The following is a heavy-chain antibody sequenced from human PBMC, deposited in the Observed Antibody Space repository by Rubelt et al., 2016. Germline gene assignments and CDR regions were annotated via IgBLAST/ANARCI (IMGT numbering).Heavy chain of an antibody. Sequence: QLQLQESGPGLVKPSGTLSLTCIVSGGSISSSSYYWDWIRQPPGKGLEWIGSLYYSGSTYYSPSLKSRVPISVDTSKNQFARNLTSGTAADTAVYYCARRSGSYYYYAMDVWGQGTTVTVSS. CDR1: GGSISSSSYY. V-gene: IGHV4-39*01. D-gene: IGHD1-26*01. CDR2: LYYSGST. J-gene: IGHJ6*02. CDR3: ARRSGSYYYYAMDV.